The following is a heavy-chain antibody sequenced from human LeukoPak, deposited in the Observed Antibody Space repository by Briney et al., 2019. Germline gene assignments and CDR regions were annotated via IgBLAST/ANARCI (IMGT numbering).Heavy chain of an antibody. CDR2: IYYTGNT. CDR1: GDSITGYY. V-gene: IGHV4-39*07. CDR3: ARQIVVVVAAHFDP. D-gene: IGHD2-15*01. J-gene: IGHJ5*02. Sequence: SETLSLTCSVSGDSITGYYWGWIRQPPGKGLEWIGNIYYTGNTYYNSSLKSRVTISVDTSKNQFSLKLSSVTAADTAVYYCARQIVVVVAAHFDPWGQGTLVTVSS.